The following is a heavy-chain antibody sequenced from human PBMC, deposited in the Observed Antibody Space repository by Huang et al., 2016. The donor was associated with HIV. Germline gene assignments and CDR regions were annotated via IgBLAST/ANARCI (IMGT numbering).Heavy chain of an antibody. D-gene: IGHD2-2*01. CDR3: AKDPEGNAGGDFDF. Sequence: EVQLLESGGDLLQPGGSLRLSCAASGFTFRSHTMNWLRQAPGKGLEWVSGIKSDGTTFYIDSVGGRFTISRDTSRNTLYLQMNSLRAEDTAVYYCAKDPEGNAGGDFDFWGQGTLVTVSS. V-gene: IGHV3-23*01. CDR1: GFTFRSHT. J-gene: IGHJ4*02. CDR2: IKSDGTT.